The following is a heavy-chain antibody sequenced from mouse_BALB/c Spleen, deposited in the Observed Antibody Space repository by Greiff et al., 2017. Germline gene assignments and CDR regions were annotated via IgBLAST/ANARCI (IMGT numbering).Heavy chain of an antibody. Sequence: VQLQQSGPQLVRPGASVKISCKASGYSFTSYWMHWVKQRPGQGLEWIGMIDPSDSETRLNQKFKDKATLTVDKSSSTAYMQLSSPTSEDSAVYYCARDYGSIYYFDYWGQGTTLTVSS. CDR1: GYSFTSYW. V-gene: IGHV1S126*01. CDR2: IDPSDSET. D-gene: IGHD1-1*01. J-gene: IGHJ2*01. CDR3: ARDYGSIYYFDY.